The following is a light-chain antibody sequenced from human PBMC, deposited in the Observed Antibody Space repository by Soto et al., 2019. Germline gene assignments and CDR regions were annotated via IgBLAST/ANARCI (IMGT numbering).Light chain of an antibody. Sequence: EIVMTQSPATLSVSPGERATLSCRASQSVSSNLAWYQQKPGQAPRLLIYGASTRATGIPARFSCSGSGTKFTLTISSLQSEDFAVYYCQQYNNWPRTFGQGTKVDIK. CDR2: GAS. V-gene: IGKV3-15*01. J-gene: IGKJ1*01. CDR3: QQYNNWPRT. CDR1: QSVSSN.